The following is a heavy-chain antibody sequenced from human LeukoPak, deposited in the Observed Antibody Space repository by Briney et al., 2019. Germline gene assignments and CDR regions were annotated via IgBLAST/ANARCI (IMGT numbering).Heavy chain of an antibody. CDR3: ARGAYYYGSGSYYKGGYYYYYYYMDV. D-gene: IGHD3-10*01. Sequence: SVKVSCKASGGTFSSYAISWVRQAPGQGLEWMGGIIPIFGTANYAQKFQGRVTITTDESTSTAYMELSSLRSEDAAVYYCARGAYYYGSGSYYKGGYYYYYYYMDVWGKGTTVTVSS. CDR2: IIPIFGTA. V-gene: IGHV1-69*05. J-gene: IGHJ6*03. CDR1: GGTFSSYA.